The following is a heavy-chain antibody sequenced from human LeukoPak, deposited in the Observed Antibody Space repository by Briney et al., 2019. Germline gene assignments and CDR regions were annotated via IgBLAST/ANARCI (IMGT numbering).Heavy chain of an antibody. V-gene: IGHV1-46*01. CDR2: INPSGGST. Sequence: ASVKVSCKASGYTFTGYYMHWVRQAPGQGLEWMGWINPSGGSTSYAQKFQGRVTMTRDMSTSTVYMELSSLRSEDTAVYYCAREGVQLAPGYYYYMDVWGKGTTVTVSS. CDR1: GYTFTGYY. J-gene: IGHJ6*03. D-gene: IGHD5-18*01. CDR3: AREGVQLAPGYYYYMDV.